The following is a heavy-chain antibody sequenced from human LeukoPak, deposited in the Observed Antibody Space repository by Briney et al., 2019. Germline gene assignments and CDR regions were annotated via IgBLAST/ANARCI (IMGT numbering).Heavy chain of an antibody. CDR1: GFTFSNYW. CDR2: IISDGSAT. Sequence: PGGSLRLSCAASGFTFSNYWMQWVRQAPGKGLVRVSRIISDGSATNYADSVKGRFTISRDNAKNTLYLQMNSLRVEDTAVYYCARDRVPYCSGVSCSVDVWGQGTTVTVAS. J-gene: IGHJ6*02. D-gene: IGHD2-15*01. CDR3: ARDRVPYCSGVSCSVDV. V-gene: IGHV3-74*01.